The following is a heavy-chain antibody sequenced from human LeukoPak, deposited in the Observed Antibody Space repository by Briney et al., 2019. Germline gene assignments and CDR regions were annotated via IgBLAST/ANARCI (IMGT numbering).Heavy chain of an antibody. J-gene: IGHJ5*02. D-gene: IGHD6-19*01. Sequence: ASVKVSCKASGYTFTSYGISWVRQAPGQGLEWMGWISAYNGNTNYAQKLQGRVTMTTDTSTNTVYVELRSLRSDDTAVYYCARDSGWYPNWFDPWGQGTLVTVSS. CDR1: GYTFTSYG. CDR2: ISAYNGNT. V-gene: IGHV1-18*01. CDR3: ARDSGWYPNWFDP.